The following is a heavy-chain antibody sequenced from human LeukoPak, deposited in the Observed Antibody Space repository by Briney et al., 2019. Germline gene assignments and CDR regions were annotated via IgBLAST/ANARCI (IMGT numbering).Heavy chain of an antibody. CDR2: IYYSGST. V-gene: IGHV4-59*01. D-gene: IGHD6-19*01. CDR1: GFSFSTYW. J-gene: IGHJ4*02. CDR3: ARVELLGSSGWPFDY. Sequence: GSLRLSCAASGFSFSTYWMTWVRQPPGKGLEWIGYIYYSGSTNYNPSLKSRVTISVDTSKNQFSLKLSSVTAADTAVYYCARVELLGSSGWPFDYWGQGTLVTVSS.